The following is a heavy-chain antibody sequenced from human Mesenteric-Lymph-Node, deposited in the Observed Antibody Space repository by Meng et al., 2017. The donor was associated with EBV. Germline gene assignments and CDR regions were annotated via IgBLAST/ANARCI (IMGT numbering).Heavy chain of an antibody. D-gene: IGHD6-19*01. CDR3: ARAGSSGWSDLDY. CDR2: INHSGST. Sequence: HVPLQQWGAGLLTPSDTLSLTCAGYGGSFSGYYWSWIRQPPGKGLEWIGEINHSGSTNYNPSLKSRVTISVDTSRNQFSLKLPSVTAADTAVYYCARAGSSGWSDLDYWGQGTLVTVSS. V-gene: IGHV4-34*01. CDR1: GGSFSGYY. J-gene: IGHJ4*02.